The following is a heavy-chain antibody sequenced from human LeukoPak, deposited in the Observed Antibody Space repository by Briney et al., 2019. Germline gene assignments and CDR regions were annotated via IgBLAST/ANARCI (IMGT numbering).Heavy chain of an antibody. CDR1: RFTFSDHY. V-gene: IGHV3-30-3*01. J-gene: IGHJ4*02. CDR2: ISYDGSNK. CDR3: ARGDGYSYVIDY. Sequence: PGGSLRLSCAASRFTFSDHYMDWVRQAPGKGLEWVAVISYDGSNKYYADSVKGRSTISRDNSKNTLYLQMNSLRAEDAAVYYCARGDGYSYVIDYWGQGALVTVSS. D-gene: IGHD5-18*01.